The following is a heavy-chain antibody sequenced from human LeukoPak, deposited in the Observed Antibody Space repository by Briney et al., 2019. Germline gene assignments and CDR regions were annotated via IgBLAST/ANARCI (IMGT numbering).Heavy chain of an antibody. CDR2: IIPIFGTA. CDR1: GGTFSSYA. CDR3: ARSFSASNRLDP. Sequence: GASVKVSCKASGGTFSSYAISWVRQAPGQGLEWMGGIIPIFGTANYAQKFQGRVTITADKSTSTAYMELSSLTSDDTAVYYCARSFSASNRLDPWGQGTLVTVSS. V-gene: IGHV1-69*06. J-gene: IGHJ5*02.